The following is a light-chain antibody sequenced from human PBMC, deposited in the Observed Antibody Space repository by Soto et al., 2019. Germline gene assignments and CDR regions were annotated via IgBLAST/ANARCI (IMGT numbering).Light chain of an antibody. CDR1: SSDVGTYNY. Sequence: QSVLTQPASVSGSPGQSITISCTGTSSDVGTYNYVSWYQQHAGKVPKLMIYDVSNRPSGVSDRFSGSKSGNTASLTISGLQAEDEPDYYCTSYTSSSTLVFGGGTKLTVL. V-gene: IGLV2-14*01. J-gene: IGLJ2*01. CDR2: DVS. CDR3: TSYTSSSTLV.